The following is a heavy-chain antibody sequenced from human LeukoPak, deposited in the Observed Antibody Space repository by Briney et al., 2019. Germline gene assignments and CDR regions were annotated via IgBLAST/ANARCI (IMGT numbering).Heavy chain of an antibody. V-gene: IGHV4-34*01. Sequence: SETLSLTCAVYGGSFSGCYWSWIRQPPGKGLEWIGEINHSGSTNYNPSLKSRVTISVDTSKNQFSLKLSSVTAADTAVYYCASGYSMIYDLTSAYFQHWGQGTLVTVSS. CDR3: ASGYSMIYDLTSAYFQH. CDR1: GGSFSGCY. CDR2: INHSGST. J-gene: IGHJ1*01. D-gene: IGHD3/OR15-3a*01.